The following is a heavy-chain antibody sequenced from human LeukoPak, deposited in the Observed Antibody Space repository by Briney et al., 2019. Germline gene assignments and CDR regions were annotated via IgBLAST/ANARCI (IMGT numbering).Heavy chain of an antibody. CDR3: ARELVVAATHDYYYGMDV. Sequence: AGGSLRLSCAASGFTFSSYSMNWVRQAPGKGLEWVSSISSSSNHIYYADSGKGRFTISRDNAKNSLYLHMNSLRAEDTAVYYCARELVVAATHDYYYGMDVWGQGTTVTVSS. CDR2: ISSSSNHI. J-gene: IGHJ6*02. V-gene: IGHV3-21*01. CDR1: GFTFSSYS. D-gene: IGHD2-15*01.